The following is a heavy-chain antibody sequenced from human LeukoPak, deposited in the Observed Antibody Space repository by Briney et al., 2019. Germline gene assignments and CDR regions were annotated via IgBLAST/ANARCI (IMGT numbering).Heavy chain of an antibody. CDR3: ARDGGEEDSGYDYSEAFDI. CDR1: GYTFTSYY. J-gene: IGHJ3*02. V-gene: IGHV1-46*01. CDR2: INPSGGGT. D-gene: IGHD5-12*01. Sequence: GASVKVSCKASGYTFTSYYMHWVRQAPGQGREWMGIINPSGGGTSYAQKFQGRVTMTRNTSTSTVYMELSSLRSEDTAVYYCARDGGEEDSGYDYSEAFDIWGQGTMVTVSS.